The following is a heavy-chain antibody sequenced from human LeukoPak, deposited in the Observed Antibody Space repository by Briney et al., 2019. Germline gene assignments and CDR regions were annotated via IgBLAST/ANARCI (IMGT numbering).Heavy chain of an antibody. CDR1: GGSISSSSYY. D-gene: IGHD4-23*01. CDR3: ARQAGKIPLFFDY. V-gene: IGHV4-39*01. J-gene: IGHJ4*02. Sequence: PSETLSLTCTVSGGSISSSSYYWGWIRQPPGKGLEWIGSIYYSGSTYYNPSLKSRVTISVDTSKNQFSLKLSSVTAADTAVYYCARQAGKIPLFFDYWGQGTLVTVSS. CDR2: IYYSGST.